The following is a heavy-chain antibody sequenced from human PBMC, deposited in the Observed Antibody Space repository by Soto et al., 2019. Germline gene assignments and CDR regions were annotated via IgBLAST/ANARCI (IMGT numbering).Heavy chain of an antibody. CDR3: ARDPSGGSGWYQGLDY. Sequence: GSLRRSCAASGFTFSSYWMSWVRQAPGKGLEWVANIKQDGSEKYYVDSVKGRFTISRDNAKNSLYLQMNSLRAEDTAVYYCARDPSGGSGWYQGLDYWGQGTLVTVST. CDR2: IKQDGSEK. D-gene: IGHD6-19*01. J-gene: IGHJ4*02. V-gene: IGHV3-7*01. CDR1: GFTFSSYW.